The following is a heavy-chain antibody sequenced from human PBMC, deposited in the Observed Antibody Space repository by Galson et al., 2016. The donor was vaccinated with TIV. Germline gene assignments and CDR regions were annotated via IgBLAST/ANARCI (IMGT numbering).Heavy chain of an antibody. V-gene: IGHV4-39*07. CDR1: GASLRSSSYF. D-gene: IGHD3-22*01. Sequence: ETLSLTCTVSGASLRSSSYFRGWIRQPPGKGLEWIASIYYSGGTYYNPALKSRLTTSGDTSKNQFSLRLSAVTAADTAVYYCARHLAVGEYDNTGYSDYFDYWGQGTLVTVSS. CDR2: IYYSGGT. J-gene: IGHJ4*02. CDR3: ARHLAVGEYDNTGYSDYFDY.